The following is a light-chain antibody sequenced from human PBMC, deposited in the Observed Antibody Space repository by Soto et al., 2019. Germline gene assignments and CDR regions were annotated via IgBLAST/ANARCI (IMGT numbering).Light chain of an antibody. J-gene: IGLJ2*01. CDR1: SSNIGAGYD. CDR2: GNS. Sequence: QSVLTQQPSVSGAPGQRVTISCTGSSSNIGAGYDVHWYQQLPGTAPKLLIYGNSNRPSGVPDRFSGSKSGTSASLAITGLRAEDEADYYCQSYDSSLSGVVFGGGTKLTVL. V-gene: IGLV1-40*01. CDR3: QSYDSSLSGVV.